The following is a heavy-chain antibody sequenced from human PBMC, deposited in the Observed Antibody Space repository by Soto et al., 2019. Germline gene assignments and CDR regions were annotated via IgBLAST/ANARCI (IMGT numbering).Heavy chain of an antibody. Sequence: QVQLVESGGGVVQPGRSLRLSCAASGFTFSSYGMHWVRQAPGKGLEWVAVISYDGSNKYYADSVKGRFTISRDNSKNTRYLQMNSLRAEDTAVYYCAKDHGDGYSRYFDYWGQGTLVTVSS. CDR1: GFTFSSYG. V-gene: IGHV3-30*18. CDR3: AKDHGDGYSRYFDY. J-gene: IGHJ4*02. D-gene: IGHD5-18*01. CDR2: ISYDGSNK.